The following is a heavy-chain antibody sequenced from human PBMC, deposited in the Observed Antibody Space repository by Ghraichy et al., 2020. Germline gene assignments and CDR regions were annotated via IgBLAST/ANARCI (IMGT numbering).Heavy chain of an antibody. CDR2: ISGSGGDT. J-gene: IGHJ6*02. V-gene: IGHV3-23*01. D-gene: IGHD2-15*01. CDR1: GFTFSSHA. Sequence: GESLNISCAASGFTFSSHAMSWVRQAPGKGLEWVSTISGSGGDTRSADSVKGRFTISRDNSKNTLYLQMNSLRAEDTAVFYCAKDRANCTGGSCNSLGYYYYYGMDVWGQGTTVTVSS. CDR3: AKDRANCTGGSCNSLGYYYYYGMDV.